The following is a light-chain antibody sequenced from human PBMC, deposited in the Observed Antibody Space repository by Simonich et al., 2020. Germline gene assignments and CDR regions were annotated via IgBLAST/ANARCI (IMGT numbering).Light chain of an antibody. CDR3: GADHGSGSNFDVV. V-gene: IGLV9-49*01. Sequence: QPVLTQPPSASASLGASVTLTCTLSSGYSNYKVDWYQQRPGKGPRFVMRVGPGGLVGSKGDGIPDRFSVLGSGLNRYLTIKNIQEEDESDYHCGADHGSGSNFDVVFGGGTKLTVL. CDR2: VGPGGLVG. CDR1: SGYSNYK. J-gene: IGLJ2*01.